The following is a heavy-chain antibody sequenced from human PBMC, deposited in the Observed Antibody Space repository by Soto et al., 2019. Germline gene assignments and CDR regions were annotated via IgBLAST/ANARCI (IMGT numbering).Heavy chain of an antibody. CDR1: GFTFSDYY. D-gene: IGHD6-13*01. J-gene: IGHJ4*02. CDR2: ISSSSSSI. CDR3: AKADYSYSWAPGDY. Sequence: PGGSLRLSCAASGFTFSDYYMSWIRQAPGKGLEWVSYISSSSSSIIYTDSVKGRFTISRDNSKNTLYLQMNSLRVEDTALYYCAKADYSYSWAPGDYWGQGTLVTVSS. V-gene: IGHV3-11*05.